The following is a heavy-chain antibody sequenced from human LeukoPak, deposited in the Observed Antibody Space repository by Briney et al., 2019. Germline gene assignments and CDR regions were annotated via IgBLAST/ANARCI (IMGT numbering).Heavy chain of an antibody. CDR1: GYTFTSYY. Sequence: ASVKVSCKASGYTFTSYYMHWVRQAPGQGLEWMGIINPSGGSTSYAQKFQGRVTMTRDTSTSTVYMELSSLRSEDTAVYYCARGGGYYDFWSGYFPTTPYYYGMDVWGRGTTVTVSS. CDR3: ARGGGYYDFWSGYFPTTPYYYGMDV. CDR2: INPSGGST. V-gene: IGHV1-46*01. D-gene: IGHD3-3*01. J-gene: IGHJ6*02.